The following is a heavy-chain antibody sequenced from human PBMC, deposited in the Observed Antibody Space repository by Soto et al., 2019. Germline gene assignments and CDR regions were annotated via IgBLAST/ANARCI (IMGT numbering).Heavy chain of an antibody. CDR2: IWYDGSKT. Sequence: QVPLVESGGGVVQPGGSLRLSCAASGFSFTTYGLHWVRQAPGKGLEWVAVIWYDGSKTYYADSVKGRFTISRGNSKNTLYLQMNSVRVEDTAMYYCVKDHCGGDCYSNPYFDYWGQGTLVTVSS. J-gene: IGHJ4*02. D-gene: IGHD2-21*02. CDR3: VKDHCGGDCYSNPYFDY. V-gene: IGHV3-33*06. CDR1: GFSFTTYG.